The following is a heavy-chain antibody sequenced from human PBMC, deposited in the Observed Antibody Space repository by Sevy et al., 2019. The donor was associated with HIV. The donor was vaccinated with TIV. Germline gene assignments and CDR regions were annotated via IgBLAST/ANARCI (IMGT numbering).Heavy chain of an antibody. D-gene: IGHD3-22*01. CDR2: IYYSGST. CDR1: GGSISSYY. J-gene: IGHJ6*02. CDR3: ARDFYYYDSSGYPYYYYYYGMDV. V-gene: IGHV4-59*01. Sequence: SETLSLTCTVSGGSISSYYWSWIRQPPGKGLEWIGYIYYSGSTNYNPSLKSRVTISVDTSKNQFSPKLSSVTAADTAVYYCARDFYYYDSSGYPYYYYYYGMDVWGQGTTVTVSS.